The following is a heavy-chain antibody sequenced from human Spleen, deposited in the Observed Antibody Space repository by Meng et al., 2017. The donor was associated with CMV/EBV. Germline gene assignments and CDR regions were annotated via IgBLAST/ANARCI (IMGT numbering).Heavy chain of an antibody. Sequence: SETLSLTCTVSGASVSSGAFYWSWIWQSPAKGLEWIGYIYYSGNTNYNPSLQSRVTMSLDTSKSQFSLKLSSVTAADSAVYYCARAADVTVFGVDVWGQGTTVTVSS. D-gene: IGHD3-3*01. J-gene: IGHJ6*02. CDR3: ARAADVTVFGVDV. V-gene: IGHV4-61*08. CDR1: GASVSSGAFY. CDR2: IYYSGNT.